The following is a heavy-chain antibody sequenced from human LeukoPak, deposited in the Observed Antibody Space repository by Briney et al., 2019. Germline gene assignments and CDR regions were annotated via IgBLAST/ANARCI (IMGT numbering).Heavy chain of an antibody. Sequence: GGSLRLSCAASGFTFSTYSMNWVRQAPGKGLEWVSLISTTGRDIYYADSVKGRFTISRDNAKNTLYLQMNSLRAEDTAVYYCARGGGYSYGSFDYWGQGTLVTVSS. CDR1: GFTFSTYS. D-gene: IGHD5-18*01. CDR2: ISTTGRDI. J-gene: IGHJ4*02. V-gene: IGHV3-21*01. CDR3: ARGGGYSYGSFDY.